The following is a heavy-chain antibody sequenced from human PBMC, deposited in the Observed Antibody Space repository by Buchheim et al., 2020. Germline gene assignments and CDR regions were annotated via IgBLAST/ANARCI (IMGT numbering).Heavy chain of an antibody. Sequence: QVQLVESGGGVVRPGRSLRLSCAASGFTFSSYAMHWVRQAPGKGLECVAVISYDGSNKYYADSVKGRFTISRDNSKNPLSLQMNSLRAEDTAVYYCARSPYYDSSGYRYYFDYWGQGTL. CDR3: ARSPYYDSSGYRYYFDY. D-gene: IGHD3-22*01. V-gene: IGHV3-30-3*01. CDR1: GFTFSSYA. CDR2: ISYDGSNK. J-gene: IGHJ4*02.